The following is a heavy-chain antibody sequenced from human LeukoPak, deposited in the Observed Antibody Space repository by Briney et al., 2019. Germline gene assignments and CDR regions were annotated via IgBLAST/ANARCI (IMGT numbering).Heavy chain of an antibody. Sequence: GASVKVSCKASGYTFSSYYIYWVRQAPGQGLEWMGIINPSGGSTTYAQKFQGRVTITRDTPTSTVYMEMSSLRSEDTAVYYCARDEGSSGLFDYWGQGTLVTVSS. D-gene: IGHD6-19*01. CDR3: ARDEGSSGLFDY. J-gene: IGHJ4*02. CDR1: GYTFSSYY. CDR2: INPSGGST. V-gene: IGHV1-46*01.